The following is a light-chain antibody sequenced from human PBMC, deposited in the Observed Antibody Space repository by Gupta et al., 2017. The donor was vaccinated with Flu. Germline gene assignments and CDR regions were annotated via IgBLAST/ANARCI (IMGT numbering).Light chain of an antibody. V-gene: IGKV1-39*01. CDR1: QSISSY. CDR2: AAS. J-gene: IGKJ5*01. CDR3: QQSYSTPIT. Sequence: DIQMTQSPSSLSASVGDRVTITCRASQSISSYLNWYQQKPGKASKLLIYAASSLQSGVPSRFSGSGSGTDFTLTISSLQTEDFATYYSQQSYSTPITFGQGTRLEIK.